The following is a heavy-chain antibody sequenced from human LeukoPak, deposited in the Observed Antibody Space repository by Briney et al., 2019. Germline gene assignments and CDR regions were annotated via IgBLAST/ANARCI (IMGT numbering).Heavy chain of an antibody. CDR2: ISYSGST. CDR1: GGSISSSSYY. J-gene: IGHJ2*01. D-gene: IGHD4-17*01. Sequence: SETLSLTCTVSGGSISSSSYYWGWIRQPPGKGLEWIGNISYSGSTYYNPSLKSRVTISVGTSKNQFSLKLSSVTAADTAVYYCASTIVTTVYPPGWYFDLWGRGTQVTVSS. V-gene: IGHV4-39*01. CDR3: ASTIVTTVYPPGWYFDL.